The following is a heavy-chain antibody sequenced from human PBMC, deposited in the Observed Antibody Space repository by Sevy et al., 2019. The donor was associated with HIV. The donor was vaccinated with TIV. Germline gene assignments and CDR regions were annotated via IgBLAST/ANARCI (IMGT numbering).Heavy chain of an antibody. CDR1: GGSLSDYS. CDR3: ARGNDVFGSFDI. J-gene: IGHJ3*02. V-gene: IGHV4-34*01. D-gene: IGHD2-15*01. CDR2: ITHSGNT. Sequence: LETLSLTCAVYGGSLSDYSWNWIHQSPERALEWIGEITHSGNTNYVSSLKSRVTISKATSKNQFSLKLNSVTAADTAVYFCARGNDVFGSFDIWGRGTGVTVSS.